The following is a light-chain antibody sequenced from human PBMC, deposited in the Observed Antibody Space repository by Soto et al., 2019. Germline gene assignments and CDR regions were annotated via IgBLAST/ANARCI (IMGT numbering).Light chain of an antibody. CDR2: EVS. Sequence: QSALTQPASVSGSPGQSITLSCTGTSSDVGSYNLVSWYQQHPGKAPKLMIYEVSKRPSGVSNRFSGSKSGNTASLTISGLQAEDEADYYCCSYAGSSTLWVFGTGTKVTVL. CDR3: CSYAGSSTLWV. J-gene: IGLJ1*01. CDR1: SSDVGSYNL. V-gene: IGLV2-23*02.